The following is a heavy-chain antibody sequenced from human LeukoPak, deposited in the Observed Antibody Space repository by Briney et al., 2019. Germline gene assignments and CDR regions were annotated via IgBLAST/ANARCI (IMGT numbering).Heavy chain of an antibody. J-gene: IGHJ4*02. CDR3: ARGPIVVVTANTYYFDY. V-gene: IGHV1-46*01. CDR2: INPSGGST. Sequence: ASVKVSCKASGYTFTSYGISWVRQAPGQGLEWMGIINPSGGSTSYAQKFQGRVTMTRDTSTSTVYMELSSLRSEDTAVYYCARGPIVVVTANTYYFDYWGQGTLVTVSS. D-gene: IGHD2-21*02. CDR1: GYTFTSYG.